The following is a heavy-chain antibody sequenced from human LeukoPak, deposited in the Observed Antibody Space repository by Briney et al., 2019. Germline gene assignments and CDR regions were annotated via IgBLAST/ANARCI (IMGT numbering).Heavy chain of an antibody. V-gene: IGHV3-33*06. CDR2: IWYDGSNK. J-gene: IGHJ4*02. Sequence: GGSLRLSCAASGFTFSSYGMHWVRQAPGKGLEWVAVIWYDGSNKYYADSVKGRFTISRDNSKNTLYLQMNSLRAEDAAVYYCAKGIVGATMPFDYWGQGNLVTVSS. D-gene: IGHD1-26*01. CDR3: AKGIVGATMPFDY. CDR1: GFTFSSYG.